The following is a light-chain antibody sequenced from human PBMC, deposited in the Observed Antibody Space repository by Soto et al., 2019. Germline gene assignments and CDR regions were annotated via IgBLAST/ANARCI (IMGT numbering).Light chain of an antibody. J-gene: IGKJ1*01. V-gene: IGKV2-24*01. CDR2: QIS. CDR1: ESLVLSDGKTY. CDR3: MQASQLRT. Sequence: IVLTQTPLSSAVTLGQPASFSCESSESLVLSDGKTYLGWLHLRPGQPPRLLIYQISKRPPGVPDRFSGNGAGTNFTLKIRRVEPEDVGIFYCMQASQLRTFGQGTKVEIK.